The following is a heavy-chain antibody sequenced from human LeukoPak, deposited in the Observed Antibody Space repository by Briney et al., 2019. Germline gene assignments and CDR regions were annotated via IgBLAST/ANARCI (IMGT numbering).Heavy chain of an antibody. V-gene: IGHV3-74*01. CDR1: GFTFSSYA. CDR3: ARIPYCSSTNCYPSDY. Sequence: GGSLRLSCAASGFTFSSYAMHWVRQAPGKGLVWVSRINSDGSSTIYADSVKGRFTISRDNAKNTLYLQMNSLRAEDTAVYYCARIPYCSSTNCYPSDYWGQGTLVTVSS. D-gene: IGHD2-2*01. J-gene: IGHJ4*02. CDR2: INSDGSST.